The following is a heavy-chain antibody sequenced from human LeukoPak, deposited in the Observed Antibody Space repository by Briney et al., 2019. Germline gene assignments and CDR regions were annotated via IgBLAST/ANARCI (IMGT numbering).Heavy chain of an antibody. CDR1: GFTFSSHD. CDR3: ARDHGGIAMALDY. CDR2: IWYDGSNK. D-gene: IGHD4-23*01. Sequence: PGGSLRLSCAASGFTFSSHDLHWVRQAPGKGLEWVAVIWYDGSNKYYADSVKGRFTISRDNSKNTLYLQMNSLRAEDTAVYYCARDHGGIAMALDYWGQGTLVTVSS. V-gene: IGHV3-33*01. J-gene: IGHJ4*02.